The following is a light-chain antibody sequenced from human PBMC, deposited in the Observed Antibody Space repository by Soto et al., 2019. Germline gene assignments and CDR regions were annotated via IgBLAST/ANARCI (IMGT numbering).Light chain of an antibody. V-gene: IGKV1-5*03. CDR3: QQYDSPWT. Sequence: DIQMTQSPSTLSASVGDRVIITCRASQSISNWLAWYQQKPGKAPNLLIYKASRLESGVPSRFSGSGYGTDFTLTISGLEPEDSAVYYCQQYDSPWTLGQGTKVDIK. CDR2: KAS. CDR1: QSISNW. J-gene: IGKJ1*01.